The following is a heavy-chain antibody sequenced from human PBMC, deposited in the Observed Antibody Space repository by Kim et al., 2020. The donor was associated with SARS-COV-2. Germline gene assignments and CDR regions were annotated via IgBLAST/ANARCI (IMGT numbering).Heavy chain of an antibody. V-gene: IGHV3-53*01. Sequence: GGSLRLSCAASGFTVSSNFMSWVRQAPGKGLEWVSVIYSGGSTYYADSVKGRFTISRDNSKNTLYLQMNSLRAEDTAVYYCARVRVAARVGAFDSWGQGTMVTVSS. J-gene: IGHJ3*02. CDR1: GFTVSSNF. D-gene: IGHD6-6*01. CDR3: ARVRVAARVGAFDS. CDR2: IYSGGST.